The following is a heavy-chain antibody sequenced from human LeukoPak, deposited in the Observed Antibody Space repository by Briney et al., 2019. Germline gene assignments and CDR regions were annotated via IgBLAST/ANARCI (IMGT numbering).Heavy chain of an antibody. Sequence: PGGSLRLSCAASGFTFSSYWMHWVRQAPGKGLVWVSRVNTDGTTTSYADSVKGRFTISRDNAKNTLYLQMNSLRAEDTAVYYCARDGGSGSYYSGDYFDYWGQGTLVTVSS. CDR1: GFTFSSYW. CDR2: VNTDGTTT. D-gene: IGHD3-10*01. V-gene: IGHV3-74*01. J-gene: IGHJ4*02. CDR3: ARDGGSGSYYSGDYFDY.